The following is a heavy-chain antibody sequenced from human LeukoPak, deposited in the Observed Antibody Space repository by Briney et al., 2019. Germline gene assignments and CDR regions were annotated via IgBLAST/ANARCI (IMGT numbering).Heavy chain of an antibody. CDR1: GFTFSSYG. J-gene: IGHJ4*02. D-gene: IGHD3-22*01. CDR2: ISYDGSNK. V-gene: IGHV3-30*18. CDR3: AKDSLYHYYDSSGYPENYFDY. Sequence: GGSLRLSCAASGFTFSSYGMHWVRQAPGKGLEWVAVISYDGSNKYYADSVKGRFTISRDNSKNTLYLQMNSLRAEDTAVYYCAKDSLYHYYDSSGYPENYFDYWGQGTLVTVSS.